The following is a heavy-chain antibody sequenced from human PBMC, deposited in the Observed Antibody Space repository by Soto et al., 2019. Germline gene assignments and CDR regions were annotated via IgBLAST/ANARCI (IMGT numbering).Heavy chain of an antibody. CDR3: ARERGKAAAVHFDY. CDR1: GFTFSSYW. J-gene: IGHJ4*02. V-gene: IGHV3-74*01. Sequence: EVQLVESGGGLVQPGGSLRLSCAASGFTFSSYWMHWVRQAPGKGLVWISRINSDGSSTSYADSVKGRFTISRDNAKNTLYLQMNSLRAEDTAVYYCARERGKAAAVHFDYWGQGTLVTVSS. CDR2: INSDGSST. D-gene: IGHD6-13*01.